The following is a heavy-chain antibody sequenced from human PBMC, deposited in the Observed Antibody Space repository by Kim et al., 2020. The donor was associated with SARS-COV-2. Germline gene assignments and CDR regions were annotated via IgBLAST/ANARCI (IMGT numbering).Heavy chain of an antibody. D-gene: IGHD2-15*01. Sequence: GGSLRLSCAASGFTFSSYWMHWVRQAPGKGLVWVSRINSDERITRYADSVRGRFTISRDNAKNTLYLQMNSLRVEDTAVYFCVRAGSCSGDNCYNWFDPWGQGTLVTVSS. J-gene: IGHJ5*02. CDR3: VRAGSCSGDNCYNWFDP. CDR1: GFTFSSYW. V-gene: IGHV3-74*01. CDR2: INSDERIT.